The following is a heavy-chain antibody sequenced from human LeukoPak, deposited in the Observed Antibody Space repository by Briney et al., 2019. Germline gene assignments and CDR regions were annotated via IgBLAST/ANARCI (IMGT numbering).Heavy chain of an antibody. D-gene: IGHD2-15*01. V-gene: IGHV3-21*01. CDR2: ISSGSSYI. CDR1: GFTFSSYS. CDR3: ARDHLVAP. Sequence: GSLRLSCAASGFTFSSYSMNWVRQAPGKGLEWVSSISSGSSYIYYADSVKGRFTISRDNAKNSLYLQMNSLRAEDTAVYYCARDHLVAPWGQGTLVTVSS. J-gene: IGHJ5*02.